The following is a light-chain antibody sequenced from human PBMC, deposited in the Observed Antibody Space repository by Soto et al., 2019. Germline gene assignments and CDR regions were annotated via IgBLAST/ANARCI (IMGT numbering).Light chain of an antibody. Sequence: ESVLTQSPATLSLSRGERATLCCRACQSVSSSYLAWYQQKPGQAPRLLIYGASSRATGIPDRFSGSGSGTDFTLTISRLEPEDFAVYYCQQYGSSPTFGQGTKVDI. J-gene: IGKJ1*01. CDR3: QQYGSSPT. CDR2: GAS. CDR1: QSVSSSY. V-gene: IGKV3-20*01.